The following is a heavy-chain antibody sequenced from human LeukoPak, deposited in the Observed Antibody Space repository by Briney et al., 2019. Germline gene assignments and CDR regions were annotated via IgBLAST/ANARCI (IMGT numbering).Heavy chain of an antibody. Sequence: ASVKVSRKASEYSYTGYYMHWVRQAPGQGLEWMGWINPNSGGTNYAQKFQDRVTMTRDTSISTAYMELSRLRSDDTAVYYCARRLGSGWLYDAFDIWGQGTMVTVSS. CDR2: INPNSGGT. CDR3: ARRLGSGWLYDAFDI. CDR1: EYSYTGYY. D-gene: IGHD6-19*01. J-gene: IGHJ3*02. V-gene: IGHV1-2*02.